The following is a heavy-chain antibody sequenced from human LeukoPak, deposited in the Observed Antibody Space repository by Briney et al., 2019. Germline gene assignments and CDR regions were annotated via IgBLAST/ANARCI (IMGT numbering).Heavy chain of an antibody. Sequence: PSETLSLTCTVSGGSIGSSSYYWGWIRQPPGKGLEWIGSIYYSGSTYYNPSLKSRVTISVDTSKNQFSLKLSSVTAADTAVYYCARIGISSSSLGFNYWGQGTLVTVSS. V-gene: IGHV4-39*01. CDR2: IYYSGST. D-gene: IGHD6-6*01. J-gene: IGHJ4*02. CDR3: ARIGISSSSLGFNY. CDR1: GGSIGSSSYY.